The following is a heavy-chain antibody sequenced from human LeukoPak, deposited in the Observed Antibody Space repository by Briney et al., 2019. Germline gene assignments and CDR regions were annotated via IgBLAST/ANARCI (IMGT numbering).Heavy chain of an antibody. V-gene: IGHV3-7*01. Sequence: GGPLRLSCAASGFSFSSYWMNWVRQATGKGLEGVANIKQDGSERYYVDSVKGGLTISRDNAKNSLYLQMSSLRAGDTAVYYCARGGYYESSALDYWGQATLVTVSS. CDR1: GFSFSSYW. CDR2: IKQDGSER. J-gene: IGHJ4*02. CDR3: ARGGYYESSALDY. D-gene: IGHD3-22*01.